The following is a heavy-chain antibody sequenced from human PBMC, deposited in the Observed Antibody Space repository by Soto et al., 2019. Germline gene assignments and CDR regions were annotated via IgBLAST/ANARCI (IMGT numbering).Heavy chain of an antibody. Sequence: QVQLQESGPGLVKPSETLSLTCTVSGGSISSYYWSWIRQPAGKGLEWIGRIYTSGSTNYNPSLKSRVTMSVDTSKNQFSLKLSSVTAADTAVYYCASTPIPEGATNPPFDYWGQGTLVTVSS. V-gene: IGHV4-4*07. CDR2: IYTSGST. CDR3: ASTPIPEGATNPPFDY. CDR1: GGSISSYY. J-gene: IGHJ4*02. D-gene: IGHD1-26*01.